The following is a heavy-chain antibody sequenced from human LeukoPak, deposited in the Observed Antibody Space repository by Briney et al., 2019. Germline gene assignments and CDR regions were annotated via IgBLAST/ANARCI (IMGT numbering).Heavy chain of an antibody. Sequence: PGGSLRLSCAASGFTFSSYAMHWVRQAQGQGLEWVAVIWYDGSKKYYADSVKGRFIISRDDSKNTLYLQMNSLRAEDTAVYYCARRGSRDGYNGTFDYWGQGTLVTVSS. CDR2: IWYDGSKK. CDR3: ARRGSRDGYNGTFDY. J-gene: IGHJ4*02. V-gene: IGHV3-33*08. D-gene: IGHD5-24*01. CDR1: GFTFSSYA.